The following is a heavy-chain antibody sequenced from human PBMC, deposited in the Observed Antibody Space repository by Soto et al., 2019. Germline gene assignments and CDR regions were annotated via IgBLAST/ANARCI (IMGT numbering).Heavy chain of an antibody. J-gene: IGHJ4*02. Sequence: QVQLQESGPGLVKPSETLSLTCTVSGGAISPYYWYWVRQSPGRGLEWIWYVYYSGRTDYNPYLRSRVPISADTSKNPCSLNLTSVSAADPPVYYCVRHAWEIAPYDFDYWGQGTLVSVSS. D-gene: IGHD1-26*01. V-gene: IGHV4-59*08. CDR2: VYYSGRT. CDR3: VRHAWEIAPYDFDY. CDR1: GGAISPYY.